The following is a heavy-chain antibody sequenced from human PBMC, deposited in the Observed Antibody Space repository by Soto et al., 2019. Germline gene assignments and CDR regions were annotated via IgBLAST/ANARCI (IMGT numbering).Heavy chain of an antibody. J-gene: IGHJ3*01. CDR3: ARHYPGAFDV. V-gene: IGHV4-39*01. CDR1: GGSIITFSYY. Sequence: QLQVQESGPGLVKPSETLSLTCTVSGGSIITFSYYWGWIRQPPGKGLEWIGSISYSGSTFYNPSLKVRVTISVDASKNQFSLKLSSVTAADTAVFYCARHYPGAFDVWGQGTVVTVSS. CDR2: ISYSGST.